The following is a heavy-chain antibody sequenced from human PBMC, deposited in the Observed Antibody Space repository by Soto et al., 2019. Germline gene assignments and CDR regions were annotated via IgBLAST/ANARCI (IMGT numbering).Heavy chain of an antibody. D-gene: IGHD3-22*01. J-gene: IGHJ4*02. CDR3: AKVDYYDSSGYYYARAGHLDY. V-gene: IGHV3-23*01. CDR1: GFSFRDYY. CDR2: ISGSGGST. Sequence: GGSLRLSCAASGFSFRDYYMSWIRQAPGKGLEWVSAISGSGGSTYYADSVKGRFTISRDNSKNTLYLQMNSLRAEDTAVYYCAKVDYYDSSGYYYARAGHLDYWGQGTLVTVSP.